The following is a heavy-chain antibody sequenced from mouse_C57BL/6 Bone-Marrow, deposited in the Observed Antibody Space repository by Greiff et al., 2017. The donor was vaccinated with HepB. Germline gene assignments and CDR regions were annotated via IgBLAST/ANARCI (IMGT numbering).Heavy chain of an antibody. D-gene: IGHD2-5*01. Sequence: EVKLMESGPGLVKPSQSLSLTCSVTGYSITSGYYWNWIRQFPGNKLEWMGYISYDGSNNYNPSLKNRISITRGTSKNQFFLKLNSVTTEDTATYYCARRSNYTGDAMDYWGQGTSVTVSS. CDR2: ISYDGSN. CDR1: GYSITSGYY. V-gene: IGHV3-6*01. CDR3: ARRSNYTGDAMDY. J-gene: IGHJ4*01.